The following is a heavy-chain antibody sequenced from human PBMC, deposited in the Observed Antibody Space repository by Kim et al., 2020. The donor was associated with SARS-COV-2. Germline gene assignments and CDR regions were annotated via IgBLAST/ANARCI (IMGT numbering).Heavy chain of an antibody. Sequence: ASVKVSCKASGYTFTSYGISWVRQAPGQGLEWMGWISAYNGNTNYAQKLQGRVTMTTDTSTSTAYMELRSLRSDDTAVYYCARDRGSGRAGGYFQHWGQGTLVTVSS. CDR3: ARDRGSGRAGGYFQH. V-gene: IGHV1-18*04. CDR1: GYTFTSYG. CDR2: ISAYNGNT. D-gene: IGHD6-19*01. J-gene: IGHJ1*01.